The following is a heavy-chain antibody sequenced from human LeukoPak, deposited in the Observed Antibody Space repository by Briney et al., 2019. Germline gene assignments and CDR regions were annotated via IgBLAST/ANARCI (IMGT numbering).Heavy chain of an antibody. V-gene: IGHV3-48*01. CDR3: ARGLEKDYFDY. J-gene: IGHJ4*02. D-gene: IGHD1-1*01. CDR1: GFTFDDYG. CDR2: ISSSSSTI. Sequence: GGSLRLSCAASGFTFDDYGMSWVRQAPGKGLEWVSYISSSSSTIYYADSVKGRFTISRDNAKNSLYLQMNSLRAEDTAVYYCARGLEKDYFDYWGQGTLVTVSS.